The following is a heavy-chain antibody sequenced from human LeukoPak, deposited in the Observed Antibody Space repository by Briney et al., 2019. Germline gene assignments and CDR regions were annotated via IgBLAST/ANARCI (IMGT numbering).Heavy chain of an antibody. V-gene: IGHV4-4*09. D-gene: IGHD2-2*01. Sequence: SETLSLTSTVSGGSISSYYWSWIRQPPGKGLEWIGYIYTSGSTNYNPSLKSRVTISVDTSKNQFSLKLSSVTAADTAVYYCARVVVVPAALVRYFDLWGRGTLVTVSS. CDR1: GGSISSYY. J-gene: IGHJ2*01. CDR3: ARVVVVPAALVRYFDL. CDR2: IYTSGST.